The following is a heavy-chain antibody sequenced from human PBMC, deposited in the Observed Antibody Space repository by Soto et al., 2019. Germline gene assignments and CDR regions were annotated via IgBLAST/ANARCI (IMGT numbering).Heavy chain of an antibody. CDR2: ISGGGDYT. J-gene: IGHJ6*02. Sequence: EVQLLESGGGLVQPGGSLRLSCAASGFSFSSYAMSWVRQTPGKGLEWVSTISGGGDYTYYADSVKGRFNISRANSKNTLNLQINSLRADDTAVYYCAKERYYDYVWGTYYHYGMDVWGQGTAVTVSS. CDR1: GFSFSSYA. CDR3: AKERYYDYVWGTYYHYGMDV. V-gene: IGHV3-23*01. D-gene: IGHD3-16*01.